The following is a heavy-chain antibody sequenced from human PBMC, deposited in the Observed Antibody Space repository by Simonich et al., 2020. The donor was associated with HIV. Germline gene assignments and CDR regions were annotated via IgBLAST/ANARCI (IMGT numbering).Heavy chain of an antibody. CDR2: ISRSGSTR. V-gene: IGHV3-48*03. CDR3: ARAAVSGTEGFDY. Sequence: EVQLVESGGGLVQPGGSLRLSCAASGFTFSSYEMNWVRQAPGKGREGVSYISRSGSTRYYADSVKGRFTISRDNAKNSLYLQMNSLRAEDTAVYYCARAAVSGTEGFDYWGQGTLVTVSS. J-gene: IGHJ4*02. D-gene: IGHD6-19*01. CDR1: GFTFSSYE.